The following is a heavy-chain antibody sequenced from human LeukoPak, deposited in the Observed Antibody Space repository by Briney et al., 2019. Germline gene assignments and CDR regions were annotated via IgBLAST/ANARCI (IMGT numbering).Heavy chain of an antibody. V-gene: IGHV1-46*01. D-gene: IGHD1-26*01. CDR1: GYTFTSYY. Sequence: GASVKVSCKASGYTFTSYYMHWVRQAPGQGLEWMGIINPSGGSTSYAQKFQGRVTMTRDTSTSTVYMELSSLRSEGTAVYYCAKEGVLGATMTNNWFDPWGQGTLVTVSS. CDR2: INPSGGST. J-gene: IGHJ5*02. CDR3: AKEGVLGATMTNNWFDP.